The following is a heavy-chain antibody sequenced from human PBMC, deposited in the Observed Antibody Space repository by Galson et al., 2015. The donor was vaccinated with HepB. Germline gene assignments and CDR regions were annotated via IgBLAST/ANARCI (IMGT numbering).Heavy chain of an antibody. Sequence: SLRLSCAASGFMFSRYGMHWVRQAPGKGLEWVAVIWYDGSNKYYADSVKGRFTISRDNSKNTLYLQMNSLRVEDTAVYYCARGVFTLLRGRRRGYYFHSWGQGTLVTVSS. CDR3: ARGVFTLLRGRRRGYYFHS. CDR2: IWYDGSNK. J-gene: IGHJ4*02. CDR1: GFMFSRYG. V-gene: IGHV3-33*01. D-gene: IGHD3-10*01.